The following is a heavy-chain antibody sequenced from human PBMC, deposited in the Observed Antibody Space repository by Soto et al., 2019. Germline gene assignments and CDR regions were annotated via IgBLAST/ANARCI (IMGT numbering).Heavy chain of an antibody. D-gene: IGHD3-10*01. V-gene: IGHV3-7*03. CDR2: IKQDGSEK. Sequence: GGSLRLSCAASGFTFSSYWMSWVRQAPGKGLEWVANIKQDGSEKYYVDSVKGRFTISRDNAKNSLYLQMNSLRAEDTAVYYCRLWYYGSGSYGPLDYWGQGTLVTVSS. CDR3: RLWYYGSGSYGPLDY. CDR1: GFTFSSYW. J-gene: IGHJ4*02.